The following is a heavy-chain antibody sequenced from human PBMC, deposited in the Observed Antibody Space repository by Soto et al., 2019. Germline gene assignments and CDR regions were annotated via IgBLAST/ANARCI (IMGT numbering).Heavy chain of an antibody. V-gene: IGHV3-15*01. CDR3: TTDGGSSTSAFDI. Sequence: GWSLRLACASPGFTFINAWMSWVRQAPGKGLEWVGRIKSKTDGGTTDYAAPVKGRFTISRDDSKNTLYLQMNSLKTEDTAVYYCTTDGGSSTSAFDIWGQGTMVTVSS. J-gene: IGHJ3*02. CDR1: GFTFINAW. CDR2: IKSKTDGGTT. D-gene: IGHD1-26*01.